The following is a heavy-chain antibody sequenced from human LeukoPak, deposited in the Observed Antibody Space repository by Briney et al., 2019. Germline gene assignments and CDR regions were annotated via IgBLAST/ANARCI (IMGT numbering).Heavy chain of an antibody. CDR3: ARVGRNYDFWSVYLFNWFDP. CDR2: INHSGST. CDR1: GGSFSGYY. D-gene: IGHD3-3*01. J-gene: IGHJ5*02. Sequence: PSETLSLTCAVYGGSFSGYYWSWIRQPPGKGLEWIGEINHSGSTNYNPSLKSRVTISVDTSKNQFSLKLSSVTAADTAVYYCARVGRNYDFWSVYLFNWFDPWGQGTLVTVSS. V-gene: IGHV4-34*01.